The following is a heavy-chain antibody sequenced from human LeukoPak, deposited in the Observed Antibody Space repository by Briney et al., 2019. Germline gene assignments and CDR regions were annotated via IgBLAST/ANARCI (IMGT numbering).Heavy chain of an antibody. D-gene: IGHD3-10*02. CDR3: AELGITMIGGV. CDR2: ISSSGSTI. V-gene: IGHV3-48*04. J-gene: IGHJ6*04. Sequence: EVQLVESGGGLVQPGGSLRLSCAASGFTFNSFSMNWVRQAPGKGLEWVSYISSSGSTIYYADSVKGRFTISRDNAKNSLYLQMNSLRAEDTAVYYCAELGITMIGGVWGKGTTVTISS. CDR1: GFTFNSFS.